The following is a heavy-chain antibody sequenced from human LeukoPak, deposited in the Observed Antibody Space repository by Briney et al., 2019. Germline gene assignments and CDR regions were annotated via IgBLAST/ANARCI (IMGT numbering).Heavy chain of an antibody. CDR1: GGSISSSSYY. V-gene: IGHV4-39*01. CDR3: ARMPRITMVRGVISSRDY. CDR2: IYYSGST. Sequence: SETLSLTCTVSGGSISSSSYYWGWIRQPPGKGLEWIGSIYYSGSTYYNPSLKSRVTISVDTSKNQFSLKLSSVTAADTAVYYCARMPRITMVRGVISSRDYWGQGTLVTVSS. J-gene: IGHJ4*02. D-gene: IGHD3-10*01.